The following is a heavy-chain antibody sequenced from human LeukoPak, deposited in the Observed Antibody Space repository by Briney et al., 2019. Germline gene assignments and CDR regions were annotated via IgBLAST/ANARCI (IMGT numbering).Heavy chain of an antibody. Sequence: ASVKVSCKASGYTFTSYYMHWVRQAPGQGLEWMGIFNPSGGSTSYAQKFQGRVTMTRDTSTSTVYMELSSLRSEDTAVYYCARDRYYGSGSYPFDYWGQGTLVTVSS. CDR1: GYTFTSYY. D-gene: IGHD3-10*01. CDR3: ARDRYYGSGSYPFDY. V-gene: IGHV1-46*01. CDR2: FNPSGGST. J-gene: IGHJ4*02.